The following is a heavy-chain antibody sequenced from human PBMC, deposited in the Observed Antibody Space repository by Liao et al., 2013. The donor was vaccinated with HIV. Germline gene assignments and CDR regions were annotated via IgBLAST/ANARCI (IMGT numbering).Heavy chain of an antibody. Sequence: QVQLQESGPGLVKPSETLSLTCTVSGGSISSYYWSWIRQPPGKGLEWIGRIYTSGSTKYNPSLKSRVTMSVDTSKNQFSLKLSSVTAADTAVYYCAREGAYYDFWSGYYGARYDAFDIWAKGQWSPSLQ. CDR2: IYTSGST. D-gene: IGHD3-3*01. CDR1: GGSISSYY. V-gene: IGHV4-4*07. J-gene: IGHJ3*02. CDR3: AREGAYYDFWSGYYGARYDAFDI.